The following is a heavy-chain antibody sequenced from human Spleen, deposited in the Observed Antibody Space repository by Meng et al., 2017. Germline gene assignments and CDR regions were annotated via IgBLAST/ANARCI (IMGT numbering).Heavy chain of an antibody. D-gene: IGHD5-18*01. J-gene: IGHJ5*02. V-gene: IGHV3-30*04. CDR2: ISYDGSNK. Sequence: GESLKISCAASGFTFSSYAMHWVRQAPGKGLEWVAVISYDGSNKYYADSVKGRFTISRDNSKNTLYLQMNSLRAEDTAVYYCARDYAEYSYPPGGEVDPWGQGTLVTVSS. CDR3: ARDYAEYSYPPGGEVDP. CDR1: GFTFSSYA.